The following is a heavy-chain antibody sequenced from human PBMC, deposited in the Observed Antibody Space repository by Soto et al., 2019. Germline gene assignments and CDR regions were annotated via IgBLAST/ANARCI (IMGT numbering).Heavy chain of an antibody. J-gene: IGHJ4*02. CDR3: ARALTTGVSDY. CDR1: GFTFSSYD. V-gene: IGHV3-13*04. D-gene: IGHD4-17*01. CDR2: IGTAGDA. Sequence: ELQLVESGGGLVQPGGSLRLSCAASGFTFSSYDMHWVRQVTGKGLEWVSAIGTAGDAYYPNFVKGRFTISRENAKDSLFLQINSLRAVDTAVDDCARALTTGVSDYWGQGTLVTVSS.